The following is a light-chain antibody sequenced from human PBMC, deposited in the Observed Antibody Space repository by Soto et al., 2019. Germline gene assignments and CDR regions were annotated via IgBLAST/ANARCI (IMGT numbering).Light chain of an antibody. CDR2: AAS. CDR3: QQYNNWPRT. Sequence: DIQMTQSPSSLSASVGDRVTITCRASQSISSYLNWYQQKPGKAPKLLIYAASSLQSGVPSRFSGSCSGTDFTLTISSLQSDEFAVYCCQQYNNWPRTFGQGTKVDIK. J-gene: IGKJ1*01. V-gene: IGKV1-39*01. CDR1: QSISSY.